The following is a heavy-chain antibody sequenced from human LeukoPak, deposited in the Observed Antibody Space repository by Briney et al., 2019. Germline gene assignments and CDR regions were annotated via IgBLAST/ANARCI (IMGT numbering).Heavy chain of an antibody. D-gene: IGHD4-17*01. V-gene: IGHV3-7*01. Sequence: PGGSLRLSCAASGFTFSSYSMSWVRQAPGKGLEWVASINPDGSEKYYVDSMKGRFTISRDNAKNSLYLQMNSLRAEDTAVYYCARGGVSTVTTRRNWFDPWGQGTLVTVSS. CDR2: INPDGSEK. J-gene: IGHJ5*02. CDR1: GFTFSSYS. CDR3: ARGGVSTVTTRRNWFDP.